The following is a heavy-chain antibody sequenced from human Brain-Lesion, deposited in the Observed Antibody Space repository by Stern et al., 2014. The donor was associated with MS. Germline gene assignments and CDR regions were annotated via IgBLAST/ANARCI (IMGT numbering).Heavy chain of an antibody. CDR1: GGSISSSTYY. CDR3: ARHDSVPRPSQLYSARDRGPGYFDY. J-gene: IGHJ4*02. V-gene: IGHV4-39*01. Sequence: QLQLQESGPGLVKPSETQSLTCTVSGGSISSSTYYWAWIRQPPGKGLEWIGNIYYSGFTYYNPSLKSRVTISVDMSKNQFSLKLSSVTAADTAIYYCARHDSVPRPSQLYSARDRGPGYFDYWGQGTLVTVSS. D-gene: IGHD1-26*01. CDR2: IYYSGFT.